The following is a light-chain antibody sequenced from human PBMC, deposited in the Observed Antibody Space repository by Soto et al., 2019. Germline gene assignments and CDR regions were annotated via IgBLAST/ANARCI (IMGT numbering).Light chain of an antibody. V-gene: IGLV2-14*01. Sequence: QSVLTQPASVSGSPGQSITLTCTGTSSDVGGYNYVSWYQQHPGKAPKLMIYDVSNRASGASNRFSGSKSGNTASLTISGLQAEDEADYYCTSYTGSGTLYVFGTGTKLTVL. CDR3: TSYTGSGTLYV. J-gene: IGLJ1*01. CDR2: DVS. CDR1: SSDVGGYNY.